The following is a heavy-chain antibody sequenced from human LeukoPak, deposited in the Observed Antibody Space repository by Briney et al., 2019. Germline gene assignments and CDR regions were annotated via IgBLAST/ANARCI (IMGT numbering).Heavy chain of an antibody. Sequence: RGSLRLSCAASGFTFSDHYMDWVRQAPGKGLEWVGRLRKKTNSYSTEYVASVKGRFTISRDDSKNSLYLEMNSLKTEDTAVYYCARGTAAGNPDAMDVWGQGTTVTVSS. D-gene: IGHD6-13*01. CDR3: ARGTAAGNPDAMDV. CDR1: GFTFSDHY. V-gene: IGHV3-72*01. CDR2: LRKKTNSYST. J-gene: IGHJ6*02.